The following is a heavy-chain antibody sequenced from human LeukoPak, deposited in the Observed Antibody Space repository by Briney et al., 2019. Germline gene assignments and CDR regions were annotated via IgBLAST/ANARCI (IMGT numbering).Heavy chain of an antibody. J-gene: IGHJ6*02. CDR2: VNHSGST. CDR3: ASLSGSFWSGYYSFGMDV. V-gene: IGHV4-34*01. Sequence: SETLSLTCAVYGGSFSGYYWSWIRQPPGKGLEWIGEVNHSGSTNYNPSLKSRVTISVDTSKNQFSLKLSSVTAADTAVYYCASLSGSFWSGYYSFGMDVWGQGTTVTVSS. D-gene: IGHD3-3*01. CDR1: GGSFSGYY.